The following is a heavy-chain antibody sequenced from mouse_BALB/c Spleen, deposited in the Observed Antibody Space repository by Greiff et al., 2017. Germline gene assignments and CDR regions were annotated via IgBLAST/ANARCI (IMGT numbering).Heavy chain of an antibody. J-gene: IGHJ3*01. V-gene: IGHV5-4*02. CDR2: ISDGGSYT. Sequence: VASGGGFVKPGGSLKLSRAASGFTFSDYYMYLVRPTPEKRLDWVANISDGGSYTYYPDNVKGRVNISRDNAKNHLYLQMSRLKSEDTDMYYSASATTATGFAYWGQGTLVTVSA. CDR3: ASATTATGFAY. CDR1: GFTFSDYY. D-gene: IGHD1-2*01.